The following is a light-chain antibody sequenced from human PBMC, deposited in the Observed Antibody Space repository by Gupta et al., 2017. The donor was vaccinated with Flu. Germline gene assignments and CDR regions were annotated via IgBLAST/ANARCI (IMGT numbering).Light chain of an antibody. CDR3: QRYGIEPAPGCT. V-gene: IGKV3-20*01. CDR2: GES. CDR1: QSVSSSY. Sequence: EIVLTQSPGTLSLSPGERATLSCRASQSVSSSYLAWYQQKPGQAPMRLIYGESSRATGSPDRFSGSGCGTDCAITISILELEDCEVYYCQRYGIEPAPGCTFGPGTKLEIK. J-gene: IGKJ2*02.